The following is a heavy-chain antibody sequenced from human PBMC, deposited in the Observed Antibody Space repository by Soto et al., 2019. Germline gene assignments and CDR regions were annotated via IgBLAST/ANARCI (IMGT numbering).Heavy chain of an antibody. CDR3: ARAGGLGAVVVDY. Sequence: SETLSLTCTVSSGSISSGGYYWSWIRQHPGKGLEWIGYIYHSGSTYYNPSLKSRVTISVDRSKNQFSLKLSSVTAADTAVYYCARAGGLGAVVVDYCAQGTLVTGSS. V-gene: IGHV4-30-2*01. CDR1: SGSISSGGYY. CDR2: IYHSGST. D-gene: IGHD6-19*01. J-gene: IGHJ4*02.